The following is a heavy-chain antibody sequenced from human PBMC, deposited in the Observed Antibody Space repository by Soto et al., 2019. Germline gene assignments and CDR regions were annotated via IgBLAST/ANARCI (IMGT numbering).Heavy chain of an antibody. J-gene: IGHJ4*02. CDR1: GFTFITST. CDR2: IVVGSGNT. Sequence: QMQLVQSGPEVKKPGTSVKVSCKVSGFTFITSTVQWVRQARGQPLEGIGWIVVGSGNTIYAQKFQERVTFTRDESTSTAYMELSSLRSEDTGVYYCAAGEYHDTSGYSSDYWGQGTLVTVSS. D-gene: IGHD3-3*01. V-gene: IGHV1-58*01. CDR3: AAGEYHDTSGYSSDY.